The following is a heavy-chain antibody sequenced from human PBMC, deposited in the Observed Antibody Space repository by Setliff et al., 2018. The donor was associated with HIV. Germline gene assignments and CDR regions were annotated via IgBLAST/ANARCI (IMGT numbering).Heavy chain of an antibody. V-gene: IGHV3-74*01. CDR3: AGAGPLDNYDWYHFAF. J-gene: IGHJ4*02. CDR1: GFTFSSYW. Sequence: PGGSLRLSCAASGFTFSSYWMHWVRQAPGKGLVWVSRINSDGSYTSYADSVKGRFTISRDNARNSLYLQMNSLRAEDTAVYYCAGAGPLDNYDWYHFAFGGQGTLVTVSS. D-gene: IGHD5-12*01. CDR2: INSDGSYT.